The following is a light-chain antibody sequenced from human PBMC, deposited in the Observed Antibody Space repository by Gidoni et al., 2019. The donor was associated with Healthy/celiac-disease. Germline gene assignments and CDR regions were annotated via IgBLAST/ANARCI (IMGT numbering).Light chain of an antibody. CDR2: QAS. J-gene: IGKJ3*01. Sequence: DIQMTQSPSTLSASVGDRVTTTCRSSQSISSWLAWYRQIPGKAPKRLIYQASSLESGVPSRFSGSGSGTEFTLTVSSLQPDDFATYYCQQYKSYSFGPVTRVDIK. CDR3: QQYKSYS. V-gene: IGKV1-5*03. CDR1: QSISSW.